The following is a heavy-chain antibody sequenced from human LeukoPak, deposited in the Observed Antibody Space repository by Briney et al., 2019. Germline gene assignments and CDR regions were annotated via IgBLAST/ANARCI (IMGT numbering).Heavy chain of an antibody. CDR2: IYYSGST. CDR3: ARHLRGDYSNSWFDP. D-gene: IGHD4-11*01. V-gene: IGHV4-59*08. J-gene: IGHJ5*02. CDR1: GGSISSYY. Sequence: SETLSHTCSVSGGSISSYYWSWIRQPPGKGLEWIGYIYYSGSTNYNPSLKSRVTISVDTSKNQFSLKLTSVTAADTALYYCARHLRGDYSNSWFDPWGQGTLVTVSS.